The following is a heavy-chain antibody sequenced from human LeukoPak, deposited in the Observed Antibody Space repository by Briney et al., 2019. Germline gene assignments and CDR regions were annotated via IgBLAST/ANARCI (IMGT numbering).Heavy chain of an antibody. J-gene: IGHJ2*01. D-gene: IGHD6-19*01. CDR2: IRSKADSYTT. CDR3: RAAVAGDYFDL. Sequence: GGSLSLSCAASGFTFSSYGMHWVRQASGKGLEWLGRIRSKADSYTTAYAASVKGRFTVSRDDSKNTAYLQMNSLKTEDTAVYYCRAAVAGDYFDLWGRGTLVTVSS. V-gene: IGHV3-73*01. CDR1: GFTFSSYG.